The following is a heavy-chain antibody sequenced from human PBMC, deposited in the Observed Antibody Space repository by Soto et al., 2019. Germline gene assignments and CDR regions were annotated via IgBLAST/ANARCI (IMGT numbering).Heavy chain of an antibody. CDR3: ARDAAHGAAEDTFDY. CDR1: GYSFTGYY. D-gene: IGHD6-13*01. CDR2: INPNSGGT. Sequence: ASVKVSCKASGYSFTGYYIHWVRQAPGQGLEYMGWINPNSGGTSFPQQFQGRVTMTRDTSISTTYMELRRLKSDDTAVYYCARDAAHGAAEDTFDYCGQGTLVTVSS. V-gene: IGHV1-2*02. J-gene: IGHJ4*02.